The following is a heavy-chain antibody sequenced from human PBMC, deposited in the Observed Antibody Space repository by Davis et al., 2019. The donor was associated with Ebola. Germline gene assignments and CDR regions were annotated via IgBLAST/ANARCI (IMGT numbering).Heavy chain of an antibody. V-gene: IGHV1-69*13. CDR2: IIVTIRTT. CDR3: ATSPLGNSWFFFDY. D-gene: IGHD6-13*01. CDR1: GGTFSSYA. J-gene: IGHJ4*02. Sequence: SVKVSCKASGGTFSSYAINWVRLAPGQGPEWMGEIIVTIRTTNYAQKFQGRVTITADESTSTAYMQLSSLSSGDTAVYYCATSPLGNSWFFFDYWGQGSLVTVSS.